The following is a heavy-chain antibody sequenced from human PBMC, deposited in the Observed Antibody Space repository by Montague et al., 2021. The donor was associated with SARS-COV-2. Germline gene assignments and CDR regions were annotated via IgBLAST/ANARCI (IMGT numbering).Heavy chain of an antibody. CDR1: GGSISSSSYY. J-gene: IGHJ4*02. D-gene: IGHD3-16*01. CDR2: IYYSGST. CDR3: AGETPLRLGELRDC. V-gene: IGHV4-39*02. Sequence: SETLSLTCTVSGGSISSSSYYWGWIRQPPGKGLEWIGSIYYSGSTYYNPSLKSRVTISVDTSKNQFSLKLSSVTAADTAVYYCAGETPLRLGELRDCWGQGTLVTVSS.